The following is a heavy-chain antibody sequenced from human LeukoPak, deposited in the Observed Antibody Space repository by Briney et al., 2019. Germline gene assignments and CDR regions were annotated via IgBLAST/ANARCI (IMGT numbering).Heavy chain of an antibody. V-gene: IGHV4-30-4*08. CDR3: ARSHSSSWYGGFDY. D-gene: IGHD6-13*01. J-gene: IGHJ4*02. CDR1: GGSISSGDDY. Sequence: SQTLSLTCTVSGGSISSGDDYWSWIRQSPGKGLEWIGNIYYSGSTYYNPSLERRLTISVDTSKNQFSLNLRSVTAADTAVYYCARSHSSSWYGGFDYWGQGILVTVSS. CDR2: IYYSGST.